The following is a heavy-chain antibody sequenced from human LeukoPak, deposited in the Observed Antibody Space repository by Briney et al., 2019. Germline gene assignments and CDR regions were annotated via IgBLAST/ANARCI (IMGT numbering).Heavy chain of an antibody. D-gene: IGHD4-17*01. CDR2: IYYRGTT. CDR1: GGSISSRSYY. CDR3: ARTIGDYVPYFDY. J-gene: IGHJ4*02. Sequence: SETLSLTCTVSGGSISSRSYYWGWIRQPPGKGLEWIGSIYYRGTTYYSPPLKSRVTISVDTSKNQFSLRLSSVTAADMAVYYCARTIGDYVPYFDYWGQGTLVTVSS. V-gene: IGHV4-39*01.